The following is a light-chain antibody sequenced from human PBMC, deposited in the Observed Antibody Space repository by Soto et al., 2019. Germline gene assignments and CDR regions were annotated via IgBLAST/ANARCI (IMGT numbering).Light chain of an antibody. V-gene: IGLV2-14*01. CDR3: SSYTTIKTVI. Sequence: QSALAQRASVSGSPGQSITISCTGTSSDGGAYNYVSWYHQHHPGKAPELIIYDVTDRPSGVSTRFSGSKSGNTASLTISGLQAEDEGDYYCSSYTTIKTVIFGGGTKLTVL. CDR2: DVT. J-gene: IGLJ2*01. CDR1: SSDGGAYNY.